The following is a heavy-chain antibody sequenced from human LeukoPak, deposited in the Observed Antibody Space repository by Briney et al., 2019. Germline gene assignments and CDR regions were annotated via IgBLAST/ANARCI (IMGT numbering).Heavy chain of an antibody. D-gene: IGHD3-22*01. V-gene: IGHV3-66*01. CDR2: IYSGGST. CDR3: ASGYYYDFISLDY. Sequence: GGSLRLSCAASGFTVSSNYMSWVRQAPGKGLEWVSIIYSGGSTYYADSVKGRFTISRDNSKNTLYLQMNSLRAEDTAVYYCASGYYYDFISLDYWGQGTLVTVSS. J-gene: IGHJ4*02. CDR1: GFTVSSNY.